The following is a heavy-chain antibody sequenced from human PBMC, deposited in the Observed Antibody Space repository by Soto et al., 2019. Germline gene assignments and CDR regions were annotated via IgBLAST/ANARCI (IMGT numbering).Heavy chain of an antibody. Sequence: PSETLSLTCTVSGGSIRSSSYYWGWIRQPPGKAPEWIGNVYSSGNTNYNPSLKSRVTMSVDTSKSQFSLKLSSVTAADTAVYYCARDRDSREFDYWGQGTLVTVSS. V-gene: IGHV4-39*07. CDR1: GGSIRSSSYY. CDR3: ARDRDSREFDY. J-gene: IGHJ4*02. CDR2: VYSSGNT.